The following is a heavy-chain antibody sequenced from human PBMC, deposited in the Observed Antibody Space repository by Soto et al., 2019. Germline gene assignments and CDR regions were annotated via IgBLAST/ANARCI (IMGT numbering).Heavy chain of an antibody. Sequence: PGGSLRLSCAASGFTFSSYGMHWVRQAPGKGLEWVAVISYDGSNKYYADSVKGRFTISRDNSRNTLYLQMNSLRAEDTAVYYCAKVYYYYSSGYYPWYFDFFGKGPLVTVSS. CDR2: ISYDGSNK. D-gene: IGHD3-22*01. J-gene: IGHJ4*02. V-gene: IGHV3-30*18. CDR3: AKVYYYYSSGYYPWYFDF. CDR1: GFTFSSYG.